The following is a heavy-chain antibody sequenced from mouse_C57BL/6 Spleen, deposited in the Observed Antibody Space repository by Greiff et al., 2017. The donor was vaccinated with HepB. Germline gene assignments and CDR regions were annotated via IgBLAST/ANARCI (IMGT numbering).Heavy chain of an antibody. Sequence: VQLQESGPELVKPGASVKISCKASGYAFSSSWMNWVKQRPGKGLEWIGRIYPGDGDTNYNGKFKGKATLTADKSSSTAYMQLSSLTSEDSAVYFCARLYSNYEGFAYWGQGTLVTVSA. D-gene: IGHD2-5*01. J-gene: IGHJ3*01. CDR3: ARLYSNYEGFAY. V-gene: IGHV1-82*01. CDR2: IYPGDGDT. CDR1: GYAFSSSW.